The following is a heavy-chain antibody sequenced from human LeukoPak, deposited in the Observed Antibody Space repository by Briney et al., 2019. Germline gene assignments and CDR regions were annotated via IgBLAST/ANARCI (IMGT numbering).Heavy chain of an antibody. V-gene: IGHV3-30-3*01. J-gene: IGHJ4*02. CDR1: GFTFSSYA. Sequence: GGSLRHSCVASGFTFSSYAMHWVRQAPGKGLEWVAVISYDGTNKYYADSVKGRFTISRDNSKNTLYLQMTSLRAEDTAVYYCARGGSGGYYPYYFDYWGQGNVVTVSS. D-gene: IGHD3-10*01. CDR3: ARGGSGGYYPYYFDY. CDR2: ISYDGTNK.